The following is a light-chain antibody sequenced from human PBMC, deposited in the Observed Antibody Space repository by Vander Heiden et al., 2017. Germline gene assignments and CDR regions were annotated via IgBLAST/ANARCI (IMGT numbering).Light chain of an antibody. CDR2: NNN. V-gene: IGLV1-44*01. CDR3: SAWDKWPHV. Sequence: QSVLTQPPSASGTPGQMVTISCSGSDSNIGLNTVNWYQQRPGTAPKLLIYNNNQRPSGVPDRFSGSKSGTSASLAIIGLQSEDEADYYCSAWDKWPHVFGTGTKVTV. CDR1: DSNIGLNT. J-gene: IGLJ1*01.